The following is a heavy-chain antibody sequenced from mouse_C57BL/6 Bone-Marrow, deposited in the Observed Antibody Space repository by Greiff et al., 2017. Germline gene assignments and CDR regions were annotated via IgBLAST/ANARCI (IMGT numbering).Heavy chain of an antibody. D-gene: IGHD1-1*01. J-gene: IGHJ4*01. Sequence: QVQLKQPGAELVMPGASVKLSCKASGYTFTSYWMHWVKQRPGQGLEWIGEIDPSDSYTNYNQKFKGKSTLTVDKSSSTAYMQLSSLTSEDSAVYYCARWSYGSSYKYYAMDYWGQGTSVTVSS. CDR1: GYTFTSYW. CDR2: IDPSDSYT. V-gene: IGHV1-69*01. CDR3: ARWSYGSSYKYYAMDY.